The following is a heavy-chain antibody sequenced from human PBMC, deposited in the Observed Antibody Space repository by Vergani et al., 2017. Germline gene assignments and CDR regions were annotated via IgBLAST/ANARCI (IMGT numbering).Heavy chain of an antibody. CDR1: GFTFSSYW. D-gene: IGHD1-1*01. CDR3: ARDSGTTPDYYYGMDV. Sequence: EVQLVESGGGLVQPGGSLRLSCAASGFTFSSYWMSWVRQAPGKGLEWVANIKQDGSEKYYVDSVKGRFTISRDNAKNSLYLQMNSLRAEDTAVYYCARDSGTTPDYYYGMDVWGQGTTVTVSS. CDR2: IKQDGSEK. V-gene: IGHV3-7*03. J-gene: IGHJ6*02.